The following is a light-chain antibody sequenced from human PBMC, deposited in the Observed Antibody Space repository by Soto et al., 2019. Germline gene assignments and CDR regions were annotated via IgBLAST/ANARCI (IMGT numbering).Light chain of an antibody. J-gene: IGKJ3*01. V-gene: IGKV1-27*01. CDR2: AAS. Sequence: IQMTQSSSSLSASVGDRVTITCRASQGISYYVAWYQQKPGKVPKLLIHAASTLQSGVPARYSGSGSGTCFTFAISSLQTEDVATFYCLNDNGGGVTCGPGTKVDIK. CDR3: LNDNGGGVT. CDR1: QGISYY.